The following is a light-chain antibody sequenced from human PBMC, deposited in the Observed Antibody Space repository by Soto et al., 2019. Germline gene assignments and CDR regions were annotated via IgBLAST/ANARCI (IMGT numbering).Light chain of an antibody. CDR3: QQYHSYPVT. V-gene: IGKV1-16*02. CDR2: SAS. CDR1: QDISNF. J-gene: IGKJ4*01. Sequence: DIQMTQSPSSLSASVGDTVTITCRASQDISNFLAWFQQKPGKAPESLIFSASSLQGGVPSKFNGSGSGTDFTLPISNLQPEDLETYYCQQYHSYPVTFGGGTKVEIK.